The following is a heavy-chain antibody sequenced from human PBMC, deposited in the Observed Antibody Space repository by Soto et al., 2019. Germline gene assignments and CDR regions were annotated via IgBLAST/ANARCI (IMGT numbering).Heavy chain of an antibody. CDR2: ISGSGDST. Sequence: GVSLRLSCAASRFTFSSYAMTWVRQAPGKGLEWVSAISGSGDSTYYAGSVKGRFTISRDNSKNTLYLQMNSLRAEDTAVYYCASGRGRSFYYGMDVWGQGTTVTVSS. D-gene: IGHD1-26*01. J-gene: IGHJ6*02. V-gene: IGHV3-23*01. CDR3: ASGRGRSFYYGMDV. CDR1: RFTFSSYA.